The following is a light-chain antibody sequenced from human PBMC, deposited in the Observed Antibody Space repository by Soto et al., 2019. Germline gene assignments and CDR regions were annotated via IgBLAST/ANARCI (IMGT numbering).Light chain of an antibody. CDR1: SSDVGGYNF. CDR3: SSYATGSTLV. Sequence: QSVLTQPASVSGSPGQSITISCTGTSSDVGGYNFVSWYQHHPGKAPKLIICDATNRPSGVSNRFSGSKSGNTASLTISGLQAEDEADYYCSSYATGSTLVLGTGTKLTVL. CDR2: DAT. V-gene: IGLV2-14*03. J-gene: IGLJ1*01.